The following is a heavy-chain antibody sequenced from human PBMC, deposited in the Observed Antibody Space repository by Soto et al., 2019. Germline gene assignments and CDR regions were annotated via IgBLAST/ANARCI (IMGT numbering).Heavy chain of an antibody. J-gene: IGHJ4*02. CDR3: AKGRYCSGGYCFSESHFDC. CDR1: GYTFTDYT. Sequence: ASVKVSCKASGYTFTDYTVQWVRQAPGQRLEWMGWINAGNGNTKYSQIFQGRITVTRDTSASTAYMELSSLTSEDSAVYYCAKGRYCSGGYCFSESHFDCWGQGTLVTVSP. V-gene: IGHV1-3*01. D-gene: IGHD2-15*01. CDR2: INAGNGNT.